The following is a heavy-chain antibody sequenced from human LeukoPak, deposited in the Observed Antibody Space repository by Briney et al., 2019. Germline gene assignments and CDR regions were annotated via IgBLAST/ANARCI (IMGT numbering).Heavy chain of an antibody. CDR2: ITDSGDGK. J-gene: IGHJ4*02. CDR3: AKDSPVATT. V-gene: IGHV3-23*01. D-gene: IGHD1-26*01. Sequence: PGGSLRLSCAASGFTFSSSAMSWVRQAPGKGLAWVSSITDSGDGKYYADSVKGRFTISRDDSKNTLYLQMNSLRAEDTAVYYCAKDSPVATTWGQGTLVTVSS. CDR1: GFTFSSSA.